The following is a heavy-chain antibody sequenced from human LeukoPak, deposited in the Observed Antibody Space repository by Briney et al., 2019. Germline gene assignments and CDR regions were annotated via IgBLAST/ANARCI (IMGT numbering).Heavy chain of an antibody. CDR2: INHIGST. CDR1: GGSFSRSF. J-gene: IGHJ6*03. D-gene: IGHD3-10*01. CDR3: AREVILGYYYMDV. V-gene: IGHV4-34*01. Sequence: SETLSLTCAVYGGSFSRSFWSWIRQPPGKGLEWIGEINHIGSTNYNPSLKSRVTISVDPSKSQFPLNLSSVTAADTAVYYCAREVILGYYYMDVWGKGTTVTVSS.